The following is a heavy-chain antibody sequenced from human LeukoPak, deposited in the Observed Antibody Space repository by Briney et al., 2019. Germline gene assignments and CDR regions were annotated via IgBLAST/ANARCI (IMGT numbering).Heavy chain of an antibody. CDR3: ARTFVSGDGYKVGYFDY. Sequence: GGSLRLSCAASGLTVSSNYMSWVRQAPGKGLEWVSLIHSGGSTYYADSVKGRFTISRDNSKNTLYLQMNSLSAEDTAVYYCARTFVSGDGYKVGYFDYWGQGTLVTVSS. CDR2: IHSGGST. V-gene: IGHV3-53*01. J-gene: IGHJ4*02. CDR1: GLTVSSNY. D-gene: IGHD5-24*01.